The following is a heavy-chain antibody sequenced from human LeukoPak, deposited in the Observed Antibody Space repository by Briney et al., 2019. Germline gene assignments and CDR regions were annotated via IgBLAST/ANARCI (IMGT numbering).Heavy chain of an antibody. CDR3: ARGRHYYDSSDYYYEGDAFDI. V-gene: IGHV1-46*01. D-gene: IGHD3-22*01. CDR2: INPSGTST. CDR1: GDTFTSYY. Sequence: ASVKVSCKASGDTFTSYYMHWVRQAPGQGLECTGIINPSGTSTSYAQKFQGRVTMTRDMSTSTVYMELSSLRSEDTAVYYCARGRHYYDSSDYYYEGDAFDIWGQGTMVTVSS. J-gene: IGHJ3*02.